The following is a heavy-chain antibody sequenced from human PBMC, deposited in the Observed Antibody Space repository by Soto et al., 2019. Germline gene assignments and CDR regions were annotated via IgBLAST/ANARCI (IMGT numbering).Heavy chain of an antibody. CDR3: ANDRYCSATSCQDFGS. Sequence: PGGSLRLSCAASGFRVTSYAMSWLRQAPGKGLEWVSVLSGSGIGKEYADSVKGRFTISRDNSRNTLYLQTTGLRVEDTAVYYCANDRYCSATSCQDFGSCGHGTLVTVSP. CDR2: LSGSGIGK. J-gene: IGHJ4*01. D-gene: IGHD2-2*01. CDR1: GFRVTSYA. V-gene: IGHV3-23*01.